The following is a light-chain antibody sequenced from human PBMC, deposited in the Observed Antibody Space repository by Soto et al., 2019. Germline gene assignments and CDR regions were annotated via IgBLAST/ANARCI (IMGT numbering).Light chain of an antibody. J-gene: IGKJ2*01. CDR2: SAS. Sequence: IPMTQSPSSLSASVGDRVTLTCRTSRAINNYVNWYQHHPGRVPKLLIPSASMLQAGVPSRFSAGGSGTHFALTISNLQPEDVATYYCQQSYSTPPNFGQGTKLEI. V-gene: IGKV1-39*01. CDR1: RAINNY. CDR3: QQSYSTPPN.